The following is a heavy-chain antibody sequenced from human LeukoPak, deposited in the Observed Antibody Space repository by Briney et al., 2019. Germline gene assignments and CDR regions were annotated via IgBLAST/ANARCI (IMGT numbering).Heavy chain of an antibody. V-gene: IGHV3-48*02. J-gene: IGHJ4*02. CDR2: INHDAEMI. Sequence: GGSLRLSCAASGFTFSSYWMSWVRQAPGKGLEWIAYINHDAEMIFYPDFVKGRFTTSRDNAKKSLYLQMNALRYEDTAIYYCARDHDWAFDLWGQGTLVTVSS. CDR3: ARDHDWAFDL. CDR1: GFTFSSYW. D-gene: IGHD3-9*01.